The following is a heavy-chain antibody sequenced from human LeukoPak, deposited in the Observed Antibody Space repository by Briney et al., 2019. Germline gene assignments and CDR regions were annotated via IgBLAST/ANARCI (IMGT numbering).Heavy chain of an antibody. D-gene: IGHD5-24*01. V-gene: IGHV3-66*01. J-gene: IGHJ6*03. CDR2: IYRDFST. CDR3: AREGDGSRAHYYYMDV. Sequence: GGSLRLSCAASGFTVSSSYMSWVHQAPGKGLEWVSTIYRDFSTYYADSVKGRFIISRDNSKNTLYLQMNSLRVEDTAVYYCAREGDGSRAHYYYMDVWGTGTTVTISS. CDR1: GFTVSSSY.